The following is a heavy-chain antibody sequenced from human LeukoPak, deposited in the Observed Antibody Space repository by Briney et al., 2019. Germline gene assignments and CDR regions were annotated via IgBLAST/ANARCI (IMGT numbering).Heavy chain of an antibody. V-gene: IGHV3-66*01. CDR3: ARAYYDILTGYDYFDY. D-gene: IGHD3-9*01. CDR2: IYSGGST. Sequence: PGGSLRLSCAASGSTVSSNYMSWVRQAPGKGLEWVSVIYSGGSTYYADSVKGRFTISRDNSKNTLYLQMNSLRAEDTAVYYCARAYYDILTGYDYFDYWGQGTLVTVSS. CDR1: GSTVSSNY. J-gene: IGHJ4*02.